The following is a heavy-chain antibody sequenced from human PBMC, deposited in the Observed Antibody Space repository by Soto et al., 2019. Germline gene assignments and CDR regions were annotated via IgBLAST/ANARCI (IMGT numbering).Heavy chain of an antibody. CDR2: ISSSSSYI. V-gene: IGHV3-21*01. Sequence: PGGSLRLSCAASGFTFSSYSMNWVRQAPGKGLEWVSSISSSSSYIYYADSVKGRFTISRDNAKNSLYLQMNSLRAEDTAVYYCARDRSGYDYYYYYYGMDVWGQGTTVTVSS. J-gene: IGHJ6*02. CDR3: ARDRSGYDYYYYYYGMDV. D-gene: IGHD5-12*01. CDR1: GFTFSSYS.